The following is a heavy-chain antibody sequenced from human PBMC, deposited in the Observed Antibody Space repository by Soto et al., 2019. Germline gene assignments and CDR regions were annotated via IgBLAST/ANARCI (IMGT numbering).Heavy chain of an antibody. CDR3: ARVLWFGELGYYYYMAV. D-gene: IGHD3-10*01. V-gene: IGHV4-59*01. CDR2: IYYSGST. J-gene: IGHJ6*03. Sequence: SETLSLTCTVSGGSISSYYWSWIRQPPGKGLEWIGYIYYSGSTNYNPSLKSRVTISVDTSKNQFSLKLSSVTAADTAVYYCARVLWFGELGYYYYMAVWGKGTTVTVSS. CDR1: GGSISSYY.